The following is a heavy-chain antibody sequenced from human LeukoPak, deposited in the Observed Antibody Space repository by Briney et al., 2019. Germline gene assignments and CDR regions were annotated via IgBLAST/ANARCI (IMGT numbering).Heavy chain of an antibody. J-gene: IGHJ5*02. V-gene: IGHV1-8*02. CDR3: ARAVAPNWNPDHNWFDP. D-gene: IGHD1-1*01. CDR2: MNPNSGNT. Sequence: ASVKVSCKASGYSFTGYYMHWVRQATGQGLEWMGWMNPNSGNTGYAQKFQGRVTMTRNTSISTAYMELSSLRSEDTAVYYCARAVAPNWNPDHNWFDPWGQGTLVTVSS. CDR1: GYSFTGYY.